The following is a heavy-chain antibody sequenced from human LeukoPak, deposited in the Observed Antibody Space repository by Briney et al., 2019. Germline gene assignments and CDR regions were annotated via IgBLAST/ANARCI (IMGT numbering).Heavy chain of an antibody. D-gene: IGHD5-12*01. CDR3: AKSQYSGYDSGFDY. CDR2: IKQDGSEK. J-gene: IGHJ4*02. V-gene: IGHV3-7*01. Sequence: PGGSLRLSCAASGFTFSSYWMSWVRQAPGKWLEWVANIKQDGSEKYYVDSVKGRFTISRDNAKNSLYLQMNSLRAEDTAVYYCAKSQYSGYDSGFDYWGQGTLVTVSS. CDR1: GFTFSSYW.